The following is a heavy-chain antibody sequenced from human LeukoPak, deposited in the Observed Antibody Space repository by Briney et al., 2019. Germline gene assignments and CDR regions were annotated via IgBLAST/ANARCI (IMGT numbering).Heavy chain of an antibody. Sequence: GGSLRLSCAASGFTFSSNGMHWVRQAPGKGLEWVAVVSFDGSNKYFEDSVKGRFSISRDNSRNTLYLQMNSLRAGDTAVYYCARAGRGWFGSMDVWGQGTTVTVSS. D-gene: IGHD3-10*01. J-gene: IGHJ6*02. CDR1: GFTFSSNG. V-gene: IGHV3-33*01. CDR3: ARAGRGWFGSMDV. CDR2: VSFDGSNK.